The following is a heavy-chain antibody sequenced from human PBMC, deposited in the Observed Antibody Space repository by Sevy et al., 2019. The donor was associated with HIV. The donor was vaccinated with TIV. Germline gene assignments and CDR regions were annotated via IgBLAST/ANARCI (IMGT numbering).Heavy chain of an antibody. CDR2: IRFDGSNK. V-gene: IGHV3-30*02. Sequence: GGSLRLSCAASGFTFSSYGMHWVRQAPGKGLEWVAFIRFDGSNKNYADSVKGRFTIYRDNSKNTLYLQMNSLGVKDTDVYYCAKDMIVVVGEALDIWGQGTMVTVSS. J-gene: IGHJ3*02. D-gene: IGHD3-22*01. CDR1: GFTFSSYG. CDR3: AKDMIVVVGEALDI.